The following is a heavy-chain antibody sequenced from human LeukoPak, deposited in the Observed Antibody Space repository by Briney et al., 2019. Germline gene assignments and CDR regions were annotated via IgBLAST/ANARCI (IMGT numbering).Heavy chain of an antibody. CDR2: IYHSGSF. V-gene: IGHV4/OR15-8*01. CDR3: ARVGINPGDHYYSGMDV. J-gene: IGHJ6*02. D-gene: IGHD4-17*01. Sequence: SETLSLTCAVSGFSISSNNWWSWVRQSPEQGLGWIAEIYHSGSFNRNPSLKSRVTILVDKSKNQFSLNLTSVTAADTAVYYCARVGINPGDHYYSGMDVWGQGTTVTVSS. CDR1: GFSISSNNW.